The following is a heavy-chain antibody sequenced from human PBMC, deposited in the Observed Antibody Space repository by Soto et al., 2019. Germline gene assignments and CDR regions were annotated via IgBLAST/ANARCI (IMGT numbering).Heavy chain of an antibody. Sequence: EVQLVESGGGLVQPGGSLRLSCAASGFTFSSYSMNWVRQAPGKGLEWVSYISSSSSTIYYADAVKGRYTISRDNTKNSLYLLMNSLRDEGTAVYYCARRYSKIYYSYGMDVWGQGTTVTV. CDR2: ISSSSSTI. CDR3: ARRYSKIYYSYGMDV. J-gene: IGHJ6*02. CDR1: GFTFSSYS. D-gene: IGHD6-13*01. V-gene: IGHV3-48*02.